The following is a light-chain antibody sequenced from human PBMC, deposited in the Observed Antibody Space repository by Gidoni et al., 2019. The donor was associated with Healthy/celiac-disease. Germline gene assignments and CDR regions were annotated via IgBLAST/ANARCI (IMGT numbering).Light chain of an antibody. J-gene: IGKJ3*01. Sequence: EIVLTQSPATLSLSPGERATLSCRASQSVSSYLAWYQQNPGQAPRLLIYAASNRATGIPARFSGSGSWTAFTLTISSLEPEDFAVYYCQQRSNWPPVFTFGPGTKVDIK. CDR3: QQRSNWPPVFT. CDR2: AAS. CDR1: QSVSSY. V-gene: IGKV3-11*01.